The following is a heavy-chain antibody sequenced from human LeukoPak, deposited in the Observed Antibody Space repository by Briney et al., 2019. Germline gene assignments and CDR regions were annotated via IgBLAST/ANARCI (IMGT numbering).Heavy chain of an antibody. V-gene: IGHV3-23*01. Sequence: GGSLRLSCAASGFTFSNYGMSWLHQAPGKGLEWVSAITGSGDDAYYADSVHGRFTMSRDNSKSTLYLQMSSLRVEDTAVYYCAKESRGSSPELWGQGTLVTVSS. J-gene: IGHJ1*01. CDR3: AKESRGSSPEL. CDR2: ITGSGDDA. D-gene: IGHD1-26*01. CDR1: GFTFSNYG.